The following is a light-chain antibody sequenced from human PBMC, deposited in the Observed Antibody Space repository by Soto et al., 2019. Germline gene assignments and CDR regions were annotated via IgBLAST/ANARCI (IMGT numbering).Light chain of an antibody. V-gene: IGKV1-8*01. CDR3: QQGYTTPIT. J-gene: IGKJ5*01. Sequence: AIRRTQSPSSFSASTGDRVTITCRASQGISSYLAWYQQKPGKAPKLLIYAASSLQSGVPSRFSGSGSGTEFTLTIISVQPEEFATYSGQQGYTTPITFGQGTRLEIK. CDR2: AAS. CDR1: QGISSY.